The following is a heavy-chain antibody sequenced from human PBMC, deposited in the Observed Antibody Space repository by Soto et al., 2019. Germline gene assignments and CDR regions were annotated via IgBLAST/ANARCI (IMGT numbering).Heavy chain of an antibody. D-gene: IGHD5-12*01. CDR1: GFTFSIYG. J-gene: IGHJ6*02. CDR3: AKDHDHGWIYMDV. V-gene: IGHV3-30*18. Sequence: PGGSLRLSCAAAGFTFSIYGMQWVRQAPGKGLEWVAVISYDGSNKYYADSVKGRFTISRDNSKNTLYPQMNSLRGEDTAVYYCAKDHDHGWIYMDVWGQGTTVTVSS. CDR2: ISYDGSNK.